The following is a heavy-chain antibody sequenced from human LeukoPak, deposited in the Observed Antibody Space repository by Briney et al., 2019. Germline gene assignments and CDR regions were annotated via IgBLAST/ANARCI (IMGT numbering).Heavy chain of an antibody. D-gene: IGHD3-16*01. V-gene: IGHV3-23*01. CDR1: GFTFPAYS. CDR2: INLNSGST. CDR3: AKRGSGDYFDY. Sequence: PGCSLKLSCTASGFTFPAYSMNWVRQAPGKGLDWVSFINLNSGSTYYAHSVKGRFTITRDNSKNTLNLQMNSLRAEDTAVYYCAKRGSGDYFDYWGQGTLVTVSS. J-gene: IGHJ4*02.